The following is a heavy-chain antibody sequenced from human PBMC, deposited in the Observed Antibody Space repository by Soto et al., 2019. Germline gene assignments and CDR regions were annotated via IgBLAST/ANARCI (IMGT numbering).Heavy chain of an antibody. V-gene: IGHV4-30-4*01. D-gene: IGHD6-19*01. CDR1: GAPINSGQFY. CDR2: VSSRGNT. CDR3: AREGGTGFSLFDY. J-gene: IGHJ4*02. Sequence: QVQRQESGPGLVKPSQTLSLTCTVSGAPINSGQFYWSGIRQQPGRGLEWIGFVSSRGNTYYNPSLKRRVILPLDTSKNQFSLQLLSVTPADKAVYFCAREGGTGFSLFDYWGRGTLVTVSS.